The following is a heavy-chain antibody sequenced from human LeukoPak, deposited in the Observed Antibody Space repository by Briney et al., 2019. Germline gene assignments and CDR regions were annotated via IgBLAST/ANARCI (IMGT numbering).Heavy chain of an antibody. CDR3: ARHQDTYCGGGCYTATFDY. CDR1: GGSISSSSYY. J-gene: IGHJ4*02. V-gene: IGHV4-39*01. D-gene: IGHD2-21*02. Sequence: SETLSLTCTVSGGSISSSSYYWGWIRQPPGKGLEWVGSIYYSGSTYYNPSLKSRVTISVDTSKNQFSLKLSSVTAADTAVYYCARHQDTYCGGGCYTATFDYWGQGTLVTVSS. CDR2: IYYSGST.